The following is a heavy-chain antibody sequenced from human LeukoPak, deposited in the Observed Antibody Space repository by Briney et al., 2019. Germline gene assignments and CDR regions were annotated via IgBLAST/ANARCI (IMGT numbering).Heavy chain of an antibody. J-gene: IGHJ4*02. CDR3: ARDHDSSGYRTGLFDY. V-gene: IGHV4-39*07. CDR1: GGSISSSSYY. CDR2: IYYSGST. Sequence: PSETLSLTCTVSGGSISSSSYYWGWIRQPPGKGLEWIGSIYYSGSTYYNPSLKSRVTISVDTSKNQFSLKLSSVTAADTAVYYCARDHDSSGYRTGLFDYWGQGTLVTVSS. D-gene: IGHD3-22*01.